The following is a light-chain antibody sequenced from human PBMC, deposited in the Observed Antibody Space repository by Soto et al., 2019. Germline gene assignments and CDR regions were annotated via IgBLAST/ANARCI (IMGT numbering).Light chain of an antibody. V-gene: IGLV2-23*01. CDR1: SGDVGSYNL. CDR2: EGS. J-gene: IGLJ2*01. Sequence: QSALTQPASVSGSPGQSITISCTGTSGDVGSYNLVSWYQQHTGKAPKLMIYEGSKRPSGVSNRFSGSKSGNTASLTISGLQAEDEAYYYCCSYAGSSTFLFGGGTKLTFL. CDR3: CSYAGSSTFL.